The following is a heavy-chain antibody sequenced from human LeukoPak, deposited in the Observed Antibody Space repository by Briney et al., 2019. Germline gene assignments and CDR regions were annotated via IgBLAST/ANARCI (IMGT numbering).Heavy chain of an antibody. CDR2: ISGGGDYT. Sequence: AGGSLRLSCAASGFTFSSYAMSWVRQAPGKGLEWVSTISGGGDYTFYADSVKGRFTVSRDNSKNTLFVQMNSLRADDTAVYYCVKVGSNYGDPKDYWGQGTLVSVTS. D-gene: IGHD4-17*01. CDR3: VKVGSNYGDPKDY. CDR1: GFTFSSYA. V-gene: IGHV3-23*01. J-gene: IGHJ4*02.